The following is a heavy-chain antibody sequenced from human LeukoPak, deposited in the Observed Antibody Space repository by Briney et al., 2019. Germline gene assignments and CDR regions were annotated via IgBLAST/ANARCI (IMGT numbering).Heavy chain of an antibody. V-gene: IGHV1-2*02. J-gene: IGHJ4*02. CDR3: ARVLDDGSGYYPRGTSVYFDY. Sequence: GASVKVSCKASGYTFTGYYMHWVRQAPGQGLEWMGWINPNSGGTNYAQKFQGRVTMTRDTSISTAYMELSRLRSDDTAVYYCARVLDDGSGYYPRGTSVYFDYWGQGTLVTVSS. D-gene: IGHD3-22*01. CDR2: INPNSGGT. CDR1: GYTFTGYY.